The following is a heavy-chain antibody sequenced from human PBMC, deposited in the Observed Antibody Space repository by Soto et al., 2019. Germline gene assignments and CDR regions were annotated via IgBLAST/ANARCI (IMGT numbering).Heavy chain of an antibody. CDR2: IYYRGTT. J-gene: IGHJ4*02. D-gene: IGHD2-2*01. V-gene: IGHV4-59*01. CDR3: ARGGGSPYHDHEFDY. Sequence: WTWIRKPPGPGPEWIGCIYYRGTTNYSASFNSRVTISLETYTNQFSLKLTTVTTADTAVYYCARGGGSPYHDHEFDYWGQGILVTVSS.